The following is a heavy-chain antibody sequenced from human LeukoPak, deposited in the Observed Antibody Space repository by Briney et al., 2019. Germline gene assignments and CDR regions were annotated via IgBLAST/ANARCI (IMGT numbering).Heavy chain of an antibody. CDR1: GGSISSVRYY. CDR3: ARVFIAARGSRWFDP. D-gene: IGHD6-6*01. Sequence: PSETLSLTCTVSGGSISSVRYYWSWIRQPAGKGLEWIGRIYNSGSTNYNPSLKSRVTISADTPKNQFSLKLTSVTAADTAVYYCARVFIAARGSRWFDPWGQGTLVTVSS. J-gene: IGHJ5*02. V-gene: IGHV4-61*10. CDR2: IYNSGST.